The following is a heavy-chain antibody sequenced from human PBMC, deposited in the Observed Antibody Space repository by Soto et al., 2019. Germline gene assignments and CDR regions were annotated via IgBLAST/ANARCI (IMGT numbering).Heavy chain of an antibody. D-gene: IGHD2-15*01. CDR2: IYPGDSDT. Sequence: GESLKISCKGSGYSFTSYWIGWVRQMPGKGLEWMGIIYPGDSDTRYSPSFQGQVTISADKSISTAYLQWSSLKASDTAMYYCARVAATPSYYYYYYMDVWAKGNTVTVSS. V-gene: IGHV5-51*01. CDR1: GYSFTSYW. J-gene: IGHJ6*03. CDR3: ARVAATPSYYYYYYMDV.